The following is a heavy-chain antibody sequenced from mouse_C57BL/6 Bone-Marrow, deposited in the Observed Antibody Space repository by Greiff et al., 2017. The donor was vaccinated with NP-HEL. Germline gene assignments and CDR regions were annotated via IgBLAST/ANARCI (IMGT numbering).Heavy chain of an antibody. J-gene: IGHJ3*01. V-gene: IGHV5-6*01. CDR3: ARQYYYGSSWGFAY. D-gene: IGHD1-1*01. Sequence: EVMLVESGGDLVKPGGSLKLSCAASGFTFSSYGMSWVRQTPDKRLEWVATISSGGSYTYYPDSVKGRFTISRDNAKNTLYLQMSSLKSEDTAMYYCARQYYYGSSWGFAYWGQGTLVTVSA. CDR2: ISSGGSYT. CDR1: GFTFSSYG.